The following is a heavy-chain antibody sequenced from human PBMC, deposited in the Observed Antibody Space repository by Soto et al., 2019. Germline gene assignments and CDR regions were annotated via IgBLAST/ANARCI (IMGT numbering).Heavy chain of an antibody. CDR2: IIPMFGTT. V-gene: IGHV1-69*06. CDR3: ARGFVVIPGTRGDYCDY. Sequence: QVQLVQSGAEVKKPGSSVKVSCKASGGTLSSYAIIWVRQAPGQGREWMGGIIPMFGTTNYAQKFQGRVTITAARSTRTAYMELSSLRSQDTAVYYCARGFVVIPGTRGDYCDYWGQGTLVTVSS. J-gene: IGHJ4*02. D-gene: IGHD2-2*01. CDR1: GGTLSSYA.